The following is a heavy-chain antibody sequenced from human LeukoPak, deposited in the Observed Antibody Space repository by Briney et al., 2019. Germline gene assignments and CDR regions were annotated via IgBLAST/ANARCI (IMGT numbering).Heavy chain of an antibody. CDR2: ISSSSSYI. CDR3: ARVERWLQLGIDY. D-gene: IGHD5-24*01. J-gene: IGHJ4*02. CDR1: GFTFSSYS. V-gene: IGHV3-21*01. Sequence: GGSLRLSCAVSGFTFSSYSMNWVRQAPGKGLQWVSSISSSSSYIYYADSVKGRFTISRDNAKNSLYLQMNSLRAEDTAVYYCARVERWLQLGIDYWGQGTLVTVSS.